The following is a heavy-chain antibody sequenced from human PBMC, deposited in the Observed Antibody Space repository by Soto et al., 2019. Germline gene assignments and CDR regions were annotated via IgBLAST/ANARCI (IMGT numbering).Heavy chain of an antibody. Sequence: EVQLVESGGGLVQPGGSLRLSCVASGFTCSSYSMNWVRQAPGKGLEWISYISASSSGIYYADSVKGRFTISRDNAENSLYLQMNSLRDEDTAVYYCVRDSNWSFDFWGQGTLVTVSP. CDR1: GFTCSSYS. CDR3: VRDSNWSFDF. CDR2: ISASSSGI. J-gene: IGHJ4*02. V-gene: IGHV3-48*02. D-gene: IGHD1-1*01.